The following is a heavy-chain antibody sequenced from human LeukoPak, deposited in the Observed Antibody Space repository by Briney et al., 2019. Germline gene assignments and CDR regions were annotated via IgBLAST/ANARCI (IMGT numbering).Heavy chain of an antibody. Sequence: GASVKVSCKASGYTFTGYYMHWVRQAPGQGLEWMGWINPNSGGTNYAQEFQGRVTMTRNTSISTAYMELSSLRSEDTAVYYCARVGVGSGYSWGYYYYMDVWGKGTTVTISS. CDR2: INPNSGGT. J-gene: IGHJ6*03. D-gene: IGHD3-22*01. CDR1: GYTFTGYY. CDR3: ARVGVGSGYSWGYYYYMDV. V-gene: IGHV1-2*02.